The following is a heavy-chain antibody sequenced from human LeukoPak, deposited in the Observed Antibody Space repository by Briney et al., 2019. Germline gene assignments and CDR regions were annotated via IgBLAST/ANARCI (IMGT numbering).Heavy chain of an antibody. CDR1: GFTVSDNY. D-gene: IGHD5-24*01. V-gene: IGHV3-53*05. J-gene: IGHJ4*02. CDR3: ARATMAFYFDF. Sequence: GGSLRLSCAASGFTVSDNYMSWVRQAPGKGLEWVSVIYSGGSTYYADSVKGRFTISRDNSKNTLYLQMNSLRAEDTAVYYCARATMAFYFDFRGQGTLVTVSS. CDR2: IYSGGST.